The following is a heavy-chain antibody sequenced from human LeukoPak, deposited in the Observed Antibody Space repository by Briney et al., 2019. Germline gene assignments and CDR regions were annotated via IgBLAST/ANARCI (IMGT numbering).Heavy chain of an antibody. Sequence: GGSLRLSCAASGFTFSSYSMNWARQAPGKGLEWVSSISGSSSYIYYADSVKGRFTISRDNAKNSLYLQMNSLTTEDTAVYYCARGSGYLETFDYWGQGTLVTVSS. J-gene: IGHJ4*02. V-gene: IGHV3-21*01. CDR2: ISGSSSYI. CDR3: ARGSGYLETFDY. D-gene: IGHD3-22*01. CDR1: GFTFSSYS.